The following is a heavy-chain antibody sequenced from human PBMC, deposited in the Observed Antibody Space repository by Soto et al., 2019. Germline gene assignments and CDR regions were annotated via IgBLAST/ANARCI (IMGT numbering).Heavy chain of an antibody. J-gene: IGHJ5*02. CDR1: GYTFTSYA. Sequence: QVQLVQSGAEVKKPGASVKVSCKASGYTFTSYAMHWVRQAPGQRLEWMGWINAGNGNTKYSQKFQGRVTITRDTSASTAYMELSSMRSEDTAVYYCARDVYWSGGSCYNWFDPWGQGTLVTVSS. CDR2: INAGNGNT. CDR3: ARDVYWSGGSCYNWFDP. D-gene: IGHD2-15*01. V-gene: IGHV1-3*01.